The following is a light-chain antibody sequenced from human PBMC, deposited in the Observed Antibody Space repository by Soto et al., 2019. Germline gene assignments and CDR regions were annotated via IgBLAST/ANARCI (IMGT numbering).Light chain of an antibody. CDR1: QSFNSNY. Sequence: EIWLTQFPGTLSLSPGERATLSCTASQSFNSNYLAWYQQKPGQAPSLLIYGASTRATGIPDRFSGSGSGTDFTLTISRLEPEDFAVYYCHQYGSSPRTFGPGTQVEIK. CDR2: GAS. J-gene: IGKJ1*01. CDR3: HQYGSSPRT. V-gene: IGKV3-20*01.